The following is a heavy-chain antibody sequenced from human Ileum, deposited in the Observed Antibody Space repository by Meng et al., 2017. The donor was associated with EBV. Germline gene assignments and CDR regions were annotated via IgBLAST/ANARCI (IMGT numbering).Heavy chain of an antibody. D-gene: IGHD3-16*01. Sequence: LGSGGGLVKLVNALRLSCAASGVTFTNAHMTWVRQAPGKGLEWVGRIKRTTDGGTTDYAAPVKGRFTISRDDSKNTLYLQMNSLKTEDTAVYYCTDVGGDMIWGQGTLVTVSS. CDR2: IKRTTDGGTT. J-gene: IGHJ4*02. CDR1: GVTFTNAH. V-gene: IGHV3-15*01. CDR3: TDVGGDMI.